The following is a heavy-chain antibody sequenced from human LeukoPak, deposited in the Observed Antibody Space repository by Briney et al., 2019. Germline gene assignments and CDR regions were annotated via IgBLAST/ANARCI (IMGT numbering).Heavy chain of an antibody. CDR3: ARDKAASPNNWFDP. D-gene: IGHD6-25*01. V-gene: IGHV3-66*01. J-gene: IGHJ5*02. Sequence: GGSLGLSCAASGFTVSSNYMSWVRQAPGKGLEWVSVIYSGGSTYYADSVKGRFTISRDNSKNTLYLQMNSLRAEDTAVYYCARDKAASPNNWFDPWGQGTLVTVSS. CDR2: IYSGGST. CDR1: GFTVSSNY.